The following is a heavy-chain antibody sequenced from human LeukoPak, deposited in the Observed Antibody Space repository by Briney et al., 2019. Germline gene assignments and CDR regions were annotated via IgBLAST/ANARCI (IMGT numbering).Heavy chain of an antibody. V-gene: IGHV3-23*01. CDR1: GFTFSSYA. CDR2: ISGSGGST. CDR3: AKDQAYCSGGSCYSSFDY. Sequence: PGGSLRLSCAGSGFTFSSYAMSWVRQAPGKGLEWVSGISGSGGSTYYADSVKGRLTISRDNSKNPLYLQMNSLRAEDTAVYYCAKDQAYCSGGSCYSSFDYWGQGTLVTVSS. J-gene: IGHJ4*02. D-gene: IGHD2-15*01.